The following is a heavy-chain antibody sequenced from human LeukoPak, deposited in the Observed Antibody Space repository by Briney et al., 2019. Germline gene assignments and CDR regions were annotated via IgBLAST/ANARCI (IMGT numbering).Heavy chain of an antibody. Sequence: SETLSLTCAVYGGSFSGYYWSWIRQPPGKGLEWIGEINHSGSTNYNPSLKSRVTISVDTSKNQFSLKLSSVTAADTAVYYCAREVPTVTTPYYYYYMDVWGKETTVTVSS. D-gene: IGHD4-11*01. J-gene: IGHJ6*03. V-gene: IGHV4-34*01. CDR2: INHSGST. CDR3: AREVPTVTTPYYYYYMDV. CDR1: GGSFSGYY.